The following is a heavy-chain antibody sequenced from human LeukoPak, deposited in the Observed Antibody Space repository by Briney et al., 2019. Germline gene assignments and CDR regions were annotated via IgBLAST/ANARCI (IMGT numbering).Heavy chain of an antibody. CDR1: GFTFSSYA. V-gene: IGHV3-23*01. J-gene: IGHJ4*02. Sequence: PGGSLRLSCAASGFTFSSYAMSWVRQAPGKGLEWVSAISGSGGSTYYADSVKGRFTISRDNSKNTLYLQMNSLRAEDTAVYYCAKYGLGYCSSTSCYSDYWGQGTLVTVSS. CDR2: ISGSGGST. D-gene: IGHD2-2*01. CDR3: AKYGLGYCSSTSCYSDY.